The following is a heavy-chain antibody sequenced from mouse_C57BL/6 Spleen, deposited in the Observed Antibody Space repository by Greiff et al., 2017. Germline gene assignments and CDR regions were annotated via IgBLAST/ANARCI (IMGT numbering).Heavy chain of an antibody. CDR3: ARLGLLDY. J-gene: IGHJ2*01. CDR2: IDPDDGET. Sequence: VQLKESGAELVKPGASVKLSCTASGFNITDYYMHWVKQRTEQGLEWIGRIDPDDGETKYDPKFKGKATMTVDTSSNTAYLQLSSLTSEDTAVYYCARLGLLDYWGQGTTLTVSS. V-gene: IGHV14-2*01. CDR1: GFNITDYY. D-gene: IGHD4-1*01.